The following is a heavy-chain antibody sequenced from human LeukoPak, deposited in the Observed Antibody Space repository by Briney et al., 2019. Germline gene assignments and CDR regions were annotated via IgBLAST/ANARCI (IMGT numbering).Heavy chain of an antibody. V-gene: IGHV3-7*01. CDR1: GFTFSSYW. CDR2: INQDGSEK. CDR3: ASIIVGATPPDAFDI. Sequence: GGSLRPSCAASGFTFSSYWMSWVRQAPGKGLESVANINQDGSEKYYVDSVKGRFTISRDNAKNSLYLQMNSLRAEDTAVYYCASIIVGATPPDAFDIWGQGTMVTVSS. J-gene: IGHJ3*02. D-gene: IGHD1-26*01.